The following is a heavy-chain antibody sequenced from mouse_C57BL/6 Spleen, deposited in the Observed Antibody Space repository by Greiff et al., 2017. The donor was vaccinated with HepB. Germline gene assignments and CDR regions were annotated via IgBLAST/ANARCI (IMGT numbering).Heavy chain of an antibody. Sequence: QVQLQQPGAELVRPGSSVKLSCKASGYTFTSYWMHWVKQRPIQGLEWIGNIDPSDSETHYTQKFKNKATLTVDKSSSTAYMQLSSLTSEDSAVYYCAFWDRFAYWGQGTLVTVSA. D-gene: IGHD4-1*01. CDR3: AFWDRFAY. V-gene: IGHV1-52*01. J-gene: IGHJ3*01. CDR2: IDPSDSET. CDR1: GYTFTSYW.